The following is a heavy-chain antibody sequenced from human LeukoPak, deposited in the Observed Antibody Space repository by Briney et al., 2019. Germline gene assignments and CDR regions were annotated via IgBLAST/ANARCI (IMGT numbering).Heavy chain of an antibody. CDR1: GFTFSSYS. CDR3: ASPGWFGELSFDY. D-gene: IGHD3-10*01. Sequence: GGSLGLSCAASGFTFSSYSMNWVRQAPGKGLEWVSSISSSSSYIYYADSAKGRFTISRDNAKNSLYLQMNSLRAEDTAVYYCASPGWFGELSFDYWGQGTLVTVSS. V-gene: IGHV3-21*01. CDR2: ISSSSSYI. J-gene: IGHJ4*02.